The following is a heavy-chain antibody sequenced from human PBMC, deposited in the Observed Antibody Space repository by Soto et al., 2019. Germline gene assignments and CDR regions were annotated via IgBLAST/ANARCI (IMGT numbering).Heavy chain of an antibody. J-gene: IGHJ4*02. V-gene: IGHV3-23*01. CDR2: ISGSGDNT. D-gene: IGHD3-3*01. CDR1: GLTLSSSA. CDR3: AKRWGNRFLEPRDYFDY. Sequence: PGGSLRLSCAASGLTLSSSAMSWVRHAPGKGLEWVSAISGSGDNTYHADSVKGRFTISRDNSKNTLYLQMNSLRAEDTAVYYCAKRWGNRFLEPRDYFDYWGQGTLVTVSS.